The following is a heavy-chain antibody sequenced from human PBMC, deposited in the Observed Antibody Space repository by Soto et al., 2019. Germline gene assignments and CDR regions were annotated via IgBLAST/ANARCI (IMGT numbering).Heavy chain of an antibody. Sequence: GSLKISCKGSGYNFTSYLIGWVRQMPGKGLEWMGIIYPGDSDTRYRPSFQGQVNISADKSISTAYLQCSSLKASDTAMYYCASSGSYLKWYDLCGQGTLRIVSS. CDR3: ASSGSYLKWYDL. V-gene: IGHV5-51*01. J-gene: IGHJ5*02. CDR1: GYNFTSYL. D-gene: IGHD3-22*01. CDR2: IYPGDSDT.